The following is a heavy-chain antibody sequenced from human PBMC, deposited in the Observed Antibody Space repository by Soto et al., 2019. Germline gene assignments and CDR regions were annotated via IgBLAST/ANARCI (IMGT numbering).Heavy chain of an antibody. CDR2: IIPILGIA. CDR3: ASTPVDTAMAYNWYFDL. J-gene: IGHJ2*01. D-gene: IGHD5-18*01. Sequence: ASVKVSCKASGGTFSSYTISWVRQAPGQGLEWMGRIIPILGIANYAQKFQGRVTITADKSTSTAYMELSSLRSEDTAVYYCASTPVDTAMAYNWYFDLWGRGTLVTVS. CDR1: GGTFSSYT. V-gene: IGHV1-69*02.